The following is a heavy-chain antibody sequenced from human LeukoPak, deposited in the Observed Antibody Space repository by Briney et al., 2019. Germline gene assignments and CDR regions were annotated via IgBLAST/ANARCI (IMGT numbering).Heavy chain of an antibody. J-gene: IGHJ3*02. V-gene: IGHV1-46*01. Sequence: GASVKVSCKASGYTFTSYYMHWVRQAPGQGLEWMGIINPSGGSTSYAQKFQGRVTMTRDMSTSTVYMELSSLRSEDTAVYYCARDPRKECGGDCSDAFDIWGQGTMVTVSS. D-gene: IGHD2-21*02. CDR2: INPSGGST. CDR1: GYTFTSYY. CDR3: ARDPRKECGGDCSDAFDI.